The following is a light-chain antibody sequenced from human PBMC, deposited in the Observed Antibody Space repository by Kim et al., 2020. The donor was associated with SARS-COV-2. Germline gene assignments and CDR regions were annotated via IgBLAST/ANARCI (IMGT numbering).Light chain of an antibody. J-gene: IGKJ2*01. Sequence: LSPGERATLSCRASQSVSGSKLVWYQQKPGQAPRLLIYGASSRATGIPDRFSGSGSGTDFTLTISRLEPEDIAVYYCQQYGSSPRTFGQGTKLEI. V-gene: IGKV3-20*01. CDR3: QQYGSSPRT. CDR1: QSVSGSK. CDR2: GAS.